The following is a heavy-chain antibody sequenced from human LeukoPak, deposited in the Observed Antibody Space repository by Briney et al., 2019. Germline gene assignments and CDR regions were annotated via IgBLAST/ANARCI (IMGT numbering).Heavy chain of an antibody. CDR1: GYTFTGYY. Sequence: ASVKVSCKASGYTFTGYYMHWVRQAPGQGLEWMGWIDPKSGATWYAQKFQGGVTMTRDTSISTAYMDLSRLRSDDTAVYYCAPTDVYYYDYWGQGTLVTVSS. CDR2: IDPKSGAT. J-gene: IGHJ4*02. CDR3: APTDVYYYDY. D-gene: IGHD4-11*01. V-gene: IGHV1-2*02.